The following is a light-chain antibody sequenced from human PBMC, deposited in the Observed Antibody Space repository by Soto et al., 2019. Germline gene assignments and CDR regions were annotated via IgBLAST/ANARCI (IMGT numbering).Light chain of an antibody. J-gene: IGKJ1*01. CDR1: QSVSIY. Sequence: EIVLTQSPATLSLSPGERATLSCRASQSVSIYLAWYQQKPGQAPRLLIYDASNRATGIPAKFSGSGSGKDFTLPISSLEPEDFAVYYCQQRGKWPPTFGQGTKVEIK. CDR3: QQRGKWPPT. CDR2: DAS. V-gene: IGKV3-11*01.